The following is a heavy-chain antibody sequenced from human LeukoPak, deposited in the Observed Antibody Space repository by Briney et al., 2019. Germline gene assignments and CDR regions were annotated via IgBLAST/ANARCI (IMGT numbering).Heavy chain of an antibody. CDR1: GGTFSSYA. Sequence: SVKVSCKASGGTFSSYAISWVRQAPGQGLEWMGGIIPIFGTTNYAQKFQGRVTITADESTSTAYMVLSSLRSEDTAVYYCARAFVRRGSDWAFDYWGQGTLVTVSS. J-gene: IGHJ4*02. CDR3: ARAFVRRGSDWAFDY. V-gene: IGHV1-69*13. D-gene: IGHD6-19*01. CDR2: IIPIFGTT.